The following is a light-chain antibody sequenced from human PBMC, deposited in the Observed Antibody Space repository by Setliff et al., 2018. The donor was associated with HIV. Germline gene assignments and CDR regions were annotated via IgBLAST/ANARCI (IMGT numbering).Light chain of an antibody. CDR2: QAS. CDR1: SGDVGRYNL. Sequence: LTQPASVSGSPGQSITISCTGTSGDVGRYNLVSWYQQQPGKPPKLMIYQASKRPSGVSNRFSGSKSGNTASLTISGLQAEDEADYYCRSNTGSNTYVFGTGTKVTVL. CDR3: RSNTGSNTYV. J-gene: IGLJ1*01. V-gene: IGLV2-23*01.